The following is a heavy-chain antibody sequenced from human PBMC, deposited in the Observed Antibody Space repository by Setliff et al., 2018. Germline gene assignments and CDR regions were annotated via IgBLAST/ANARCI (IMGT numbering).Heavy chain of an antibody. Sequence: SETLSLTCTVSGGSVNSGYDNWNWIRQPPGTGLEWIGYIYYSGSTNYNPSLRSRATISLDASKNQFSLSLTSVTAADTAVYYCARVTGFFYVDAWGKGTTVTVSS. V-gene: IGHV4-61*01. CDR3: ARVTGFFYVDA. J-gene: IGHJ6*03. CDR2: IYYSGST. CDR1: GGSVNSGYDN.